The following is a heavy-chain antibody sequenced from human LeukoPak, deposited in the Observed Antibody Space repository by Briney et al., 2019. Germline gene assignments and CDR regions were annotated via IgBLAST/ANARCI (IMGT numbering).Heavy chain of an antibody. CDR3: ARSPNPSGGTGYNWFDP. CDR2: IGIRGDT. CDR1: GFTFIDYD. J-gene: IGHJ5*02. V-gene: IGHV3-13*01. Sequence: GGSLRLSCAASGFTFIDYDMHWVRQVIGKGLEWVSAIGIRGDTHYSGSVKGRFTISRENAESSLYLQMNSLRSEDTAVYYCARSPNPSGGTGYNWFDPWGQGTLVTVSS. D-gene: IGHD2-15*01.